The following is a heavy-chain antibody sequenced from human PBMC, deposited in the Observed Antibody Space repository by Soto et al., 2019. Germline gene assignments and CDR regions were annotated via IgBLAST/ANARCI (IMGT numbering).Heavy chain of an antibody. V-gene: IGHV3-11*01. CDR3: AREVYDSSGYYPN. Sequence: GWSMKLSCSASGFTFSDYYMSWIRQAPGKGLEWVSYISSSGSTIYYADSVKGRFTISRDNAKNSLYLQMNSLRAEDTAVYYCAREVYDSSGYYPNWGQGTLVTVSS. D-gene: IGHD3-22*01. J-gene: IGHJ4*02. CDR1: GFTFSDYY. CDR2: ISSSGSTI.